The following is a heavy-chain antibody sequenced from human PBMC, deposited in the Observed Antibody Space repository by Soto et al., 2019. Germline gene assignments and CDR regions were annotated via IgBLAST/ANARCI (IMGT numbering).Heavy chain of an antibody. CDR2: IYYSGGT. CDR1: GGTISTSRYY. D-gene: IGHD4-17*01. J-gene: IGHJ4*02. V-gene: IGHV4-39*01. Sequence: PSETLSLTCTVSGGTISTSRYYWGWIRQPPGKGLEGIGSIYYSGGTYYSPSLKSRVTISGDTSKNQFSLNLGSVTAADTAVYYCERLKDGDSRVDYWGPGTLVTVSS. CDR3: ERLKDGDSRVDY.